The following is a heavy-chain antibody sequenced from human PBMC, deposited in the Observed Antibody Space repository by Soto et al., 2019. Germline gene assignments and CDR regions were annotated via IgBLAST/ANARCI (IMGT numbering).Heavy chain of an antibody. V-gene: IGHV5-51*01. CDR3: ARHAGNSWKGDYFDY. CDR1: GYTFTTSW. D-gene: IGHD6-13*01. Sequence: PGESLKISCKASGYTFTTSWIGWVRQMPGQGLEWMGIIDPGDSDTRYSPSFQGRITISVDKSISTAYLRWSSLEASDTAIYYCARHAGNSWKGDYFDYWGPGALVTVSS. CDR2: IDPGDSDT. J-gene: IGHJ4*02.